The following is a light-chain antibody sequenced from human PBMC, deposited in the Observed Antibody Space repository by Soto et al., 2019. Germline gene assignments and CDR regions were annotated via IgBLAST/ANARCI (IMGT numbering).Light chain of an antibody. V-gene: IGKV1-33*01. CDR2: DAS. CDR3: QLYKNVILT. CDR1: EDVSDY. Sequence: DIKMTQSPSSLSASVGASVTLTCQASEDVSDYVNWYQQKPGRAPKLLIYDASKLETGVPSRFSGSGSRTDFSFTIRDLQPEDFATYYCQLYKNVILTFGGGTRVDI. J-gene: IGKJ4*01.